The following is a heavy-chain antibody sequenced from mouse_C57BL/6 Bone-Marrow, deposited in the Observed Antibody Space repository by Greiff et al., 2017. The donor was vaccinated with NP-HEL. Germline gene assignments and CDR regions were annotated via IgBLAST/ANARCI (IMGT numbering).Heavy chain of an antibody. D-gene: IGHD3-2*02. V-gene: IGHV5-4*03. CDR3: ARGQLRLQGGFAY. J-gene: IGHJ3*01. CDR1: GFTFSSYA. CDR2: ISDGGSYT. Sequence: EVKVVESGGGLVKPGGSLKLSCAASGFTFSSYAMSWVRQTPEKRLEWVATISDGGSYTYYPDNVKGRFTISRDNAKNNLYLQRSHLKSEDTAMYYCARGQLRLQGGFAYWGQGALVTVSA.